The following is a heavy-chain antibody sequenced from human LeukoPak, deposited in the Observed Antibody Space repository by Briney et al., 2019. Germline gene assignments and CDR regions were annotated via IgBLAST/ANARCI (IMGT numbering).Heavy chain of an antibody. CDR2: IYPGDSDT. J-gene: IGHJ3*02. D-gene: IGHD6-19*01. Sequence: GESLKISCKGSGYLFTRKWIGWVRQMPGKGLEWMGIIYPGDSDTRYSPSFQGQVTISADKSISTAYLQWSSLKASDTAMYYCARRSSDTAFDIWGQGTMVTVSS. V-gene: IGHV5-51*01. CDR3: ARRSSDTAFDI. CDR1: GYLFTRKW.